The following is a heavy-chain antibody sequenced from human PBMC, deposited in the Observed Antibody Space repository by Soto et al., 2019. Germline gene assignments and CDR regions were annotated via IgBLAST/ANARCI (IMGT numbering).Heavy chain of an antibody. CDR2: LYYRGAT. D-gene: IGHD2-21*02. CDR1: GGSIKNTNYH. V-gene: IGHV4-39*01. Sequence: SENLSLTCSVSGGSIKNTNYHWGWIRQPPGKGLEWIGTLYYRGATDYNPSLKTRVTISVDTSKNQLSLNLSSVTAADTAVYYCFGVMAATLDYWGQGTLVTVS. J-gene: IGHJ4*01. CDR3: FGVMAATLDY.